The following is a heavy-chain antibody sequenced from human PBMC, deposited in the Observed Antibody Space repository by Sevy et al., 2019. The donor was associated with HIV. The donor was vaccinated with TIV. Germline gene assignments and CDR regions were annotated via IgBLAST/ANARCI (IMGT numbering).Heavy chain of an antibody. V-gene: IGHV3-66*01. CDR1: GFSVSSSY. D-gene: IGHD3-3*01. J-gene: IGHJ4*02. CDR2: IYSDGTT. CDR3: ARGGTIFGLVRHYFDS. Sequence: GGSLRLSCATSGFSVSSSYMSWVRQAPGKGLEWVSIIYSDGTTKYADVLKGRFTISRDNPRNTMYLQMNSLTVEDTAGYYCARGGTIFGLVRHYFDSWGQGTLVTVSS.